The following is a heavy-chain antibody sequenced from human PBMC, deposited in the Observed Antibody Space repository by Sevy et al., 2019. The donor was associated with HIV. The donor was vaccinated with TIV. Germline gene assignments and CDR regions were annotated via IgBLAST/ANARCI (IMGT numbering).Heavy chain of an antibody. J-gene: IGHJ4*02. Sequence: SETLSLTCAVSGDSISSDSWWTWVRQSPEKGLEWIGESYHDGRTNYNQSLWGRATISVDMSKNQFSLDLTSVTAADTAVYYCVREVGHHIRIDYWGQGTLVTVSS. V-gene: IGHV4-4*02. CDR1: GDSISSDSW. CDR2: SYHDGRT. CDR3: VREVGHHIRIDY.